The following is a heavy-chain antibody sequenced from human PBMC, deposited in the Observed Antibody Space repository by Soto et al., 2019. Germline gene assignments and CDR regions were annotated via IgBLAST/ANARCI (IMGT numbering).Heavy chain of an antibody. CDR1: GFTFSSYG. CDR3: AKWGHLDI. Sequence: PGGSLRLSCAASGFTFSSYGMHWVRQAPGKGLEWVAVISYDGSNKYYADSVKGRFTISRDNSKNTLYLQMNSLRAEDTAVYYCAKWGHLDIWGQGTMVTVSS. D-gene: IGHD7-27*01. V-gene: IGHV3-30*18. CDR2: ISYDGSNK. J-gene: IGHJ3*02.